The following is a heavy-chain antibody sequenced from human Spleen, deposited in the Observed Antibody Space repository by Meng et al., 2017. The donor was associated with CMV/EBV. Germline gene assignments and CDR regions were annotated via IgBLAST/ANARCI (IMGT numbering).Heavy chain of an antibody. J-gene: IGHJ6*02. V-gene: IGHV3-23*01. CDR1: GFTFSSYA. D-gene: IGHD1-26*01. Sequence: GEALKISCAASGFTFSSYAMSWVRQAPGKGLEWVSAISGSGGSTYYADSVKGRFTISRDNSKNTLYLEMNSLRAEDTAGYYCAKEPTRYYGMDVWGQGTTVTVS. CDR2: ISGSGGST. CDR3: AKEPTRYYGMDV.